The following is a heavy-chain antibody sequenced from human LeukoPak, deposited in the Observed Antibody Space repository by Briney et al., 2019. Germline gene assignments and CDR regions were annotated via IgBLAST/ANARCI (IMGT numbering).Heavy chain of an antibody. V-gene: IGHV1-2*02. CDR1: GYTFTGYY. D-gene: IGHD4-23*01. CDR3: ARGGTTVVTPSYY. Sequence: ASVKVSCKASGYTFTGYYMHWVRQAPGQGLEWMGWINPNSGGTNYAQKFQGRVTMTRDTSISTAYMELSSLRSEDTAVYYCARGGTTVVTPSYYWGQGTLVTVSS. CDR2: INPNSGGT. J-gene: IGHJ4*02.